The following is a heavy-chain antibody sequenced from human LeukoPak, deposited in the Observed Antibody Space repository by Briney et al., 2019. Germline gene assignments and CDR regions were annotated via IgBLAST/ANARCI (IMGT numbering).Heavy chain of an antibody. V-gene: IGHV4-38-2*01. Sequence: SETLSLTCAVSGYSISSGYYWGWIRPPPGKGLEWIGNIYHSGSTYYNPSLKSRVTISVDTSKNQFSLKLSSVTAADTDVYFCARHHLWFGEFHDAFDIWGQGTMVTVSS. CDR1: GYSISSGYY. J-gene: IGHJ3*02. CDR3: ARHHLWFGEFHDAFDI. CDR2: IYHSGST. D-gene: IGHD3-10*01.